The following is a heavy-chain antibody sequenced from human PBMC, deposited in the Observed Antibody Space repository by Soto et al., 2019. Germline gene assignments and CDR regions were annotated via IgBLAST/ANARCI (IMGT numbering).Heavy chain of an antibody. CDR1: GFTFSSYW. CDR2: IKEDGSEK. D-gene: IGHD6-13*01. Sequence: GGSLRLSCAASGFTFSSYWMSWVRQAPGKGLEWVANIKEDGSEKYYVDSVKGRFTISRDNAKNSLYLQMNSLRAEDTAVYYCATKYSSSWYTSFDYWGQGTLVTVSS. CDR3: ATKYSSSWYTSFDY. V-gene: IGHV3-7*05. J-gene: IGHJ4*02.